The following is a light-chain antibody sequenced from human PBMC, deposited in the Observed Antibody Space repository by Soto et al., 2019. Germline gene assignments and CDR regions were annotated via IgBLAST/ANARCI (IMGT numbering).Light chain of an antibody. CDR3: QLYGSSPQT. CDR2: DAS. Sequence: EIVLTQSPGTLSLSPGERATLSCRASQSVSSNSLAWYQQKPDQAPRLLIYDASSRATGIPDRFSGSGSGTDFTLTISRLEPEDFAVYYCQLYGSSPQTFVGGTKVEIK. CDR1: QSVSSNS. J-gene: IGKJ4*01. V-gene: IGKV3-20*01.